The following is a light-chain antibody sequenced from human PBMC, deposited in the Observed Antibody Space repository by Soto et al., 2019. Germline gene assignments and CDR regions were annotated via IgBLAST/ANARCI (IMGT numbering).Light chain of an antibody. Sequence: QSALTQPASVSGSPGQSITISCTGTSSDVGGYNYVSWYQQHPGKAPKLMIYEVSNRPSGVSNRFSGSKSGNTASLTISGLQAEDEADYYCTSYSDSSTLVVFGGGTKLTVL. CDR3: TSYSDSSTLVV. V-gene: IGLV2-14*01. CDR1: SSDVGGYNY. CDR2: EVS. J-gene: IGLJ2*01.